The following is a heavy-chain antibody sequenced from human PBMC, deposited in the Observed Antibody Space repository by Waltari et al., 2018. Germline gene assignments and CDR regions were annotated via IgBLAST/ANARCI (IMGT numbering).Heavy chain of an antibody. Sequence: QVQLVQSGAEVKKPGASVKVSCKASGYTFPSYGISWVRPATGQGLEWMGWISAYNGNTNYAQKLQGRVTMTTDTSTSTAYMELRSLRSDDTAVYYCASYFSGSYLGGEYFQHWGQGTLVTVSS. D-gene: IGHD1-26*01. CDR2: ISAYNGNT. V-gene: IGHV1-18*01. CDR1: GYTFPSYG. J-gene: IGHJ1*01. CDR3: ASYFSGSYLGGEYFQH.